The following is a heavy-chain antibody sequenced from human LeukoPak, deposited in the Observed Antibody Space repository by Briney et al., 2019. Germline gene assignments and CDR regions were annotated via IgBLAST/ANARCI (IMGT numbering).Heavy chain of an antibody. CDR3: ARGYGGNNHY. D-gene: IGHD4-23*01. Sequence: SETLSLTCAVSGYSISSGNYWGWIRQPPGKGLEWIGNIYHSGTTYYNPSLKGRVTISVDTSNNKFSLKLTSVNAADTAMYYCARGYGGNNHYWGQGALVTVSS. CDR1: GYSISSGNY. J-gene: IGHJ4*02. CDR2: IYHSGTT. V-gene: IGHV4-38-2*01.